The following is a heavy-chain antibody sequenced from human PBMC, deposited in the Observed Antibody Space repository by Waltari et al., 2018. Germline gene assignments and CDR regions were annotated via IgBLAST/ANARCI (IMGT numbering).Heavy chain of an antibody. V-gene: IGHV3-30*18. Sequence: FSSYGMHWVRQAPGKGLEWVAVISYDGSNKYYADSVKGRFTISRDNSKNTLYLQMNSLRAEDTAVYYCAKDLLRFLEWFLPSFDYCGQGTLVTVSS. CDR3: AKDLLRFLEWFLPSFDY. J-gene: IGHJ4*02. CDR2: ISYDGSNK. D-gene: IGHD3-3*01. CDR1: FSSYG.